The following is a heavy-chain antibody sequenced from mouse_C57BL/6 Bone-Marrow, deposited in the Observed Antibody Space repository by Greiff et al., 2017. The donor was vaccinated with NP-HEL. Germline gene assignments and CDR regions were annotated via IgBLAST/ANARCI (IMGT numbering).Heavy chain of an antibody. Sequence: VQLQQSGPELVKPGASVKLSCKASGYTFTSYDINWVKQRPGQGLEWIGWIYPKDGSTKYNEKFKGKATLTVDTSYSTAYLELHSLTSEDSAVYFWLSHYEGDCYAMDYWGQGTSVTVSS. D-gene: IGHD2-4*01. CDR2: IYPKDGST. CDR1: GYTFTSYD. CDR3: LSHYEGDCYAMDY. V-gene: IGHV1-85*01. J-gene: IGHJ4*01.